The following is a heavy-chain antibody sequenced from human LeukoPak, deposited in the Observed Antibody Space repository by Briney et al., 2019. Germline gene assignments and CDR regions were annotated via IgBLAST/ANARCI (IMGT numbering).Heavy chain of an antibody. J-gene: IGHJ4*02. CDR2: ISGSGGST. CDR1: GFTFSSDA. D-gene: IGHD2-2*01. CDR3: AKDRAPGGCSSTSCQIR. Sequence: GGSLRLSCAASGFTFSSDAMSWFRQAPGKGLEWVSAISGSGGSTYYADSVKGRFTISRDNSKNTLYLQMNSLRAEDTAVYYCAKDRAPGGCSSTSCQIRWGQGTLVTVSS. V-gene: IGHV3-23*01.